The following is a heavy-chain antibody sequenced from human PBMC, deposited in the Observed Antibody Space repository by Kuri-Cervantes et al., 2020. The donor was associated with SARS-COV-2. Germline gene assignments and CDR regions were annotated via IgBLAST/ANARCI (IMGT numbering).Heavy chain of an antibody. J-gene: IGHJ6*03. CDR1: GYTFTNYD. D-gene: IGHD6-19*01. CDR2: MNPNTDTT. Sequence: ASVKVSCKASGYTFTNYDINWVRQATGQGLEWVGWMNPNTDTTGHAQKFQGRVTMTWNTSISTAYMELRSLTFEDTAVYYCARTIAVGPSSFYYYYYMDVWGEGTTVTVSS. V-gene: IGHV1-8*01. CDR3: ARTIAVGPSSFYYYYYMDV.